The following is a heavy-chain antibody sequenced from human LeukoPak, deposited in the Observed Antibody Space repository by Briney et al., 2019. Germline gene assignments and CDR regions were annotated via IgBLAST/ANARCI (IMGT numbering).Heavy chain of an antibody. CDR2: IYGSGTT. Sequence: GGSLRLSCAASGFTVSSNYMTWVRQAPGKGLEWVSIIYGSGTTYYAASVEGRSTISTDNSKNTLHLQMNSLRDEDTAVYYCASGSGFYIFAFDYWGQGTLVTVSS. CDR1: GFTVSSNY. J-gene: IGHJ4*02. V-gene: IGHV3-66*02. CDR3: ASGSGFYIFAFDY. D-gene: IGHD3-3*01.